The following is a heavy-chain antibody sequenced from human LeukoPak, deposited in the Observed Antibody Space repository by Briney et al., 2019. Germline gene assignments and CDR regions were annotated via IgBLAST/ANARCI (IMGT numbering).Heavy chain of an antibody. V-gene: IGHV1-69*05. CDR2: IIPIFGTA. Sequence: ASVKVSCKASGGTFSSYAISWVRQAPGRGLEWMGRIIPIFGTANYAQKFQGRVTITTDESTSTAYMELSSLRSEDTAVYYCARDRGYSYGYRFYYYYMDVWGKGTTVTVSS. CDR3: ARDRGYSYGYRFYYYYMDV. D-gene: IGHD5-18*01. CDR1: GGTFSSYA. J-gene: IGHJ6*03.